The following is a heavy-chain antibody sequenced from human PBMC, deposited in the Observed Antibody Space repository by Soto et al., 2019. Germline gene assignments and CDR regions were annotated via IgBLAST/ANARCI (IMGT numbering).Heavy chain of an antibody. V-gene: IGHV3-11*01. Sequence: PGGSLRLSCAASGFTFSDYSMSWIRQAPGKGLEWVSYISRSGGTIYYTESVKGRFTISRDNARNSLYLQMNSLRVEDTAVYYCARKRATTGHRFDDWGQGTLVTVSS. D-gene: IGHD1-1*01. J-gene: IGHJ4*02. CDR1: GFTFSDYS. CDR2: ISRSGGTI. CDR3: ARKRATTGHRFDD.